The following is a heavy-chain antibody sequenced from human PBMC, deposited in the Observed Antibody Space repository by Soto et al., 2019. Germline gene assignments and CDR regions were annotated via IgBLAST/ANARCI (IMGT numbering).Heavy chain of an antibody. J-gene: IGHJ5*02. V-gene: IGHV1-2*02. CDR2: INPNSGGT. CDR3: ARVGLGEGP. CDR1: GYTFPGYY. D-gene: IGHD3-10*01. Sequence: GASVKVSCKASGYTFPGYYMHWVRQPPGQGLEWMGWINPNSGGTNHAQKFQGRVTMTRDTSISTAYMELSRLRSDDTGVYYCARVGLGEGPWGQGTLVTVSS.